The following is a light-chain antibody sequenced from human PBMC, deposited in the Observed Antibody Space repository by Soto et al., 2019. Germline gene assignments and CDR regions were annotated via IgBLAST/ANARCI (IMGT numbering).Light chain of an antibody. CDR1: QSITGN. V-gene: IGKV3-15*01. CDR2: DAS. Sequence: EIVMTQSPATLSVSPGERATLSCRASQSITGNLTWCQQKPGQAPRLLIYDASTTATGIPARFSGSGSGTEVTPTISRPQAEDFAVYYCQQYYKWPLTFGGGTKVEIK. CDR3: QQYYKWPLT. J-gene: IGKJ4*01.